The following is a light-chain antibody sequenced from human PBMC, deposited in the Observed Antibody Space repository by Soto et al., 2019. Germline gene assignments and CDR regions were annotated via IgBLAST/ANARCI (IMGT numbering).Light chain of an antibody. J-gene: IGKJ2*01. CDR1: QRINNY. Sequence: DIEVTQSPSALSASVGDRVTITCRTSQRINNYLNWYQQKPGKAPKHLIYAGSTLQRGVPSRFSGSGSGTYFTLTISSLQPEDVATYHCQQSYSTPRTFGQGTILEIK. CDR2: AGS. V-gene: IGKV1-39*01. CDR3: QQSYSTPRT.